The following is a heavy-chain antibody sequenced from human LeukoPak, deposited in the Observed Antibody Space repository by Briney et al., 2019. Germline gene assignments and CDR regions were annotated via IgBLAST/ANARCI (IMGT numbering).Heavy chain of an antibody. CDR3: ARGGVVNGKYYFDY. Sequence: GGSLRLSCAASGLSFRSYGMHWVRQAPGKGLEWVSTIGGGGYSTYYADSVKGRFTISRDNSKNTLFLQMNSLRAEDTAIYYCARGGVVNGKYYFDYWGQGTLVTVSS. J-gene: IGHJ4*02. D-gene: IGHD2-21*01. CDR2: IGGGGYST. CDR1: GLSFRSYG. V-gene: IGHV3-23*01.